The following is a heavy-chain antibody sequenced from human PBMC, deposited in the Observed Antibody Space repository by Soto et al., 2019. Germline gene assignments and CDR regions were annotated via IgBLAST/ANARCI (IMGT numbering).Heavy chain of an antibody. Sequence: QVQLVESGGGVVPPGRSLRLSCAASGFTFSAYAIHWVRQAPGKGLEWVAVISSDGSRKYYAVSVKGRFTISRDNSKNTLFLQINSLRPDDTAVYYCAKVGVEWVLLPFRGREFDYWGQGTLVTVSS. D-gene: IGHD3-3*01. CDR3: AKVGVEWVLLPFRGREFDY. J-gene: IGHJ4*02. V-gene: IGHV3-30*18. CDR2: ISSDGSRK. CDR1: GFTFSAYA.